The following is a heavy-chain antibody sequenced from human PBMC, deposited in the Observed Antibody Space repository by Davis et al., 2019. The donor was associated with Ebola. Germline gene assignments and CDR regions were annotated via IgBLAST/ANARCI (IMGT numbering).Heavy chain of an antibody. J-gene: IGHJ4*02. D-gene: IGHD4-17*01. CDR2: IRSKANSYAT. V-gene: IGHV3-73*01. Sequence: GESLKIPCAASGFTFSGSAMHWVRQASGKGLEWVGRIRSKANSYATAYAASVKGRFTISRDDSKNTAYLQMNSLKTEDTAVYYCTRTTVTTGDDYWGQGTLVTVSS. CDR1: GFTFSGSA. CDR3: TRTTVTTGDDY.